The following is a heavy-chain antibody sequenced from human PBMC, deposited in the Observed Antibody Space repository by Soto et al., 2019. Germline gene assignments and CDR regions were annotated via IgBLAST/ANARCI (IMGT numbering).Heavy chain of an antibody. D-gene: IGHD3-10*01. Sequence: QVQLVQSGAEVKKPGASVKVSCKASGYTFTSYYMHWVRQAPGQGLEWMGIINPSGGSTSYAQKFQGRVTMTRDTSTSTVYMELSSLRSEDTAVYYCAGEIRVLIGHDAFDIWGQGTMVTVSS. CDR3: AGEIRVLIGHDAFDI. V-gene: IGHV1-46*01. CDR1: GYTFTSYY. CDR2: INPSGGST. J-gene: IGHJ3*02.